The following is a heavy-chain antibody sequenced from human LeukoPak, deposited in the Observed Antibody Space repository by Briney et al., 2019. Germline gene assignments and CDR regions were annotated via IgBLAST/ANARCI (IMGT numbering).Heavy chain of an antibody. CDR2: IYHSGNT. D-gene: IGHD4-17*01. V-gene: IGHV4-4*02. Sequence: PSGTLSLTCAVSGGSISSSNWWSWVRQPPGKGLEWIGEIYHSGNTNYNPSLKSRVTISVDKSKNQFSLKLSSVTAADTAVYYCARGFRYGDYYYGMDVWGQGTTVTVSS. CDR1: GGSISSSNW. J-gene: IGHJ6*02. CDR3: ARGFRYGDYYYGMDV.